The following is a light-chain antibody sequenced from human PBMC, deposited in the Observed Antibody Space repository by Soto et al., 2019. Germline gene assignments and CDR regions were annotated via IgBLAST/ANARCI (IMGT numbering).Light chain of an antibody. CDR3: QQGFSSPWT. CDR1: QTIDNY. CDR2: GAS. V-gene: IGKV1-39*01. J-gene: IGKJ1*01. Sequence: DIQMTQSPSSLSASVGDRVTINCRANQTIDNYVNWYPLRPGRGPKLLIYGASTLQTGVTSRFSGSGSGTECALTIDSLQPEDFGTYSCQQGFSSPWTFGQGTKVE.